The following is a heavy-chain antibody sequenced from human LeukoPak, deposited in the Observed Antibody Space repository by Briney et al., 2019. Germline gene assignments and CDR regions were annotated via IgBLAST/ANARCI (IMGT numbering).Heavy chain of an antibody. D-gene: IGHD3-10*01. Sequence: PGGSLRLSCAASGFTFSSYGMHWVRQAPGKGLEWVAVISYDGSNKYYADSVKGRFTISRDNPKNTLYLQMNSLRAEDTAVYYCAKENYYGSGTPGLGGMDVWGQGTTVTVSS. CDR2: ISYDGSNK. CDR1: GFTFSSYG. CDR3: AKENYYGSGTPGLGGMDV. J-gene: IGHJ6*02. V-gene: IGHV3-30*18.